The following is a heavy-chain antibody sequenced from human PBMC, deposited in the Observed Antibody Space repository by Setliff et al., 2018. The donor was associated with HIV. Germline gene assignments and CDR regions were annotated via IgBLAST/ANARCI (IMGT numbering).Heavy chain of an antibody. Sequence: GGSLRLSCVASGFTFSSHWMSWVRQAPGKGPEWVATIKPDGSENYSVDSVKGRFTISRDNVQNSLYLQMNSLRAEDTAVYYCARILQWCTFDYWGQGTLVTV. D-gene: IGHD2-8*01. CDR2: IKPDGSEN. V-gene: IGHV3-7*03. CDR1: GFTFSSHW. J-gene: IGHJ4*02. CDR3: ARILQWCTFDY.